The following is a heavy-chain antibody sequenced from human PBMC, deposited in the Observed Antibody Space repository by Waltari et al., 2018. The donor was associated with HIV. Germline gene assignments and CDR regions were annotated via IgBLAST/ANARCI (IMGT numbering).Heavy chain of an antibody. CDR3: ARDIGYGGYVNY. V-gene: IGHV3-21*01. CDR2: ISSSSSYI. CDR1: GFTFSSYS. J-gene: IGHJ4*02. Sequence: EVQLVESGGGLVKPGGSLRLSGAASGFTFSSYSRNWVRQAPGKGLVCVSSISSSSSYIYYAVSVKGRFTISRDNATNSLYLQMNSLRAEDTAVYYCARDIGYGGYVNYWGQGTLVTVSS. D-gene: IGHD5-12*01.